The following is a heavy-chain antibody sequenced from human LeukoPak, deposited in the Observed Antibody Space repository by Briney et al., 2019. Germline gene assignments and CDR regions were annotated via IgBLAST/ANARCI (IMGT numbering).Heavy chain of an antibody. Sequence: PGVSLRLSCAASGFPFSSYAMYWVRQAPGKGLEYVSAISSDGGSTYYANSVKGRFTISRDNSKNTLYLQMGSLRAEDMAVYYCARVGSGYYTDYWGQGTLVTVSS. J-gene: IGHJ4*02. CDR3: ARVGSGYYTDY. D-gene: IGHD3-3*01. V-gene: IGHV3-64*01. CDR1: GFPFSSYA. CDR2: ISSDGGST.